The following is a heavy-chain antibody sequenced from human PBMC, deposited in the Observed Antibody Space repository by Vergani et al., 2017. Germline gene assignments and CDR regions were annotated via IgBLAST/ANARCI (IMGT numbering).Heavy chain of an antibody. CDR3: ASGKYYSDSTSHFRGRYFDV. CDR1: GDSIISSSYY. D-gene: IGHD3-16*01. CDR2: IYNSRNG. V-gene: IGHV4-39*01. Sequence: QMQLQESGPGLVKASETLSLTCTVSGDSIISSSYYWGWIRQPPGKGLEWIGSIYNSRNGDSSSSLKSRVTISADTSKNQFSLRLTSVTAADTAVYYCASGKYYSDSTSHFRGRYFDVWGRGTLVTVPS. J-gene: IGHJ2*01.